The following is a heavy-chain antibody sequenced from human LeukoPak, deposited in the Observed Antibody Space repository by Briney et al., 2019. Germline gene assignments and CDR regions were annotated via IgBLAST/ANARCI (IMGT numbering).Heavy chain of an antibody. CDR1: GFTFDDYA. Sequence: GRSLRLSCAASGFTFDDYAMHWVRQAPGKGLGWVSGISWNSGSIGYADSVKGRFTISRDNAKNSLYLQMNSLRAEDMALYYCAKGTERRAGAFDIWGQGTMVTVSS. V-gene: IGHV3-9*03. J-gene: IGHJ3*02. D-gene: IGHD1-1*01. CDR2: ISWNSGSI. CDR3: AKGTERRAGAFDI.